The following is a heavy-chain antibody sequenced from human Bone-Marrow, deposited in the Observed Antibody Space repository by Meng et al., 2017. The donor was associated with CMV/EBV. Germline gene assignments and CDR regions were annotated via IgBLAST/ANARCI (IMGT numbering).Heavy chain of an antibody. CDR2: TRNKANSYTT. CDR3: ARDGSGGLGY. Sequence: GESLKISCAASGFTFSSYSMNWVRQAPGKGLEWVGRTRNKANSYTTEYAASVKGRFTISRDDSKNSLYLQMNSLKTEDTAVYYCARDGSGGLGYWGQGTLVTVSS. D-gene: IGHD1-26*01. CDR1: GFTFSSYS. V-gene: IGHV3-72*01. J-gene: IGHJ4*02.